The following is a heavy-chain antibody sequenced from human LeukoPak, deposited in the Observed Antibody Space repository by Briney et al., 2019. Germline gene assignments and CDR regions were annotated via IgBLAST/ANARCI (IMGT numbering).Heavy chain of an antibody. CDR2: IYYSGST. D-gene: IGHD6-6*01. J-gene: IGHJ3*01. CDR1: GGSISSYY. V-gene: IGHV4-59*01. Sequence: PSETLSLTCTVSGGSISSYYWTWLRQPPGKGLEWIGYIYYSGSTNYNPSLKSRVTISVDTSKNQFSLKLNSVTAADTAVYYCARALGRIATRRDAFDVWGQGTMVTVSS. CDR3: ARALGRIATRRDAFDV.